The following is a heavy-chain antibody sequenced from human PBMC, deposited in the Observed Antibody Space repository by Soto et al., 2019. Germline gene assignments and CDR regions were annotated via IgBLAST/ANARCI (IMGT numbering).Heavy chain of an antibody. CDR1: GYTFTSYD. D-gene: IGHD3-10*01. J-gene: IGHJ4*02. V-gene: IGHV1-8*01. CDR3: ARTPNKIRFVDY. CDR2: MNPNSGNT. Sequence: QVQLVQSGAEVKKPGASVKVSCKASGYTFTSYDINWVRQATGQGLEWMGWMNPNSGNTGYAQKFQGSVTMTRNTSISTAYMELSSLRSEDTAVYYCARTPNKIRFVDYWGQGTLVTVSS.